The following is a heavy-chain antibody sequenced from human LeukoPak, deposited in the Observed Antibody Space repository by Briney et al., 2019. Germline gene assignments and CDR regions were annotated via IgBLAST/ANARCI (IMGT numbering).Heavy chain of an antibody. CDR1: GGSISSSSHY. V-gene: IGHV4-39*02. D-gene: IGHD3-22*01. CDR3: ARDSSGYSLGYAFDI. J-gene: IGHJ3*02. CDR2: IYYTGNT. Sequence: SETLSLTCTVSGGSISSSSHYWGWIRQPPGKGLEWIGSIYYTGNTYYNPSLKSRVTISVDTSKNQFSLKLSSVTAADTAVYYCARDSSGYSLGYAFDIWGQGTMVTVSS.